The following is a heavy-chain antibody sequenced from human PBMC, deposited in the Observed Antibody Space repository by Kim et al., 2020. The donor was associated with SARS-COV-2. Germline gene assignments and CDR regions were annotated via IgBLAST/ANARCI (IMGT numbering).Heavy chain of an antibody. CDR1: GGTFSSYA. V-gene: IGHV1-69*04. CDR3: ARGVYYDILTGYYNDY. CDR2: IIPILGIA. Sequence: SVKVSCKASGGTFSSYAISWVRQAPGQGLEWMGRIIPILGIANYAQKFQGRVTITADKSTSTAYMELSSLRSEDTAVYYCARGVYYDILTGYYNDYWGQGTLVTVSS. D-gene: IGHD3-9*01. J-gene: IGHJ4*02.